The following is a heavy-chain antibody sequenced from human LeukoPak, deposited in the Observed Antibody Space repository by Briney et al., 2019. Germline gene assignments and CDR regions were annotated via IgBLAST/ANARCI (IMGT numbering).Heavy chain of an antibody. V-gene: IGHV1-69*04. CDR2: IIPILGIA. Sequence: SAKVSFDGSGCGFSSCAINRVRQAQGPGLEWVGRIIPILGIANYEQKFQRRVTITDDKSTSTAYMELSSLRSEDTAVYYCARDPRGAGCGGDCDSLRWFDPWGQGNLVTVSP. CDR1: GCGFSSCA. J-gene: IGHJ5*02. D-gene: IGHD2-21*02. CDR3: ARDPRGAGCGGDCDSLRWFDP.